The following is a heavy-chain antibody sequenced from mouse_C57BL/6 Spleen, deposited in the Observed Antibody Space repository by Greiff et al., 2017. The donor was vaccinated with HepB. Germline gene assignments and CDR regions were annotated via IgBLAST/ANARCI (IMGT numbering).Heavy chain of an antibody. V-gene: IGHV10-1*01. CDR2: IRSKSNNYAT. CDR3: VRLDYDGSLDD. CDR1: GFSLNTYA. D-gene: IGHD1-1*01. J-gene: IGHJ2*01. Sequence: EVQLVESGGGLVQPKGSLKLSCAASGFSLNTYAMNWVRQAPGKGLEWVARIRSKSNNYATYYADSVKDRFTISRDDSESMLYLQMNNLKTEDTAMYYCVRLDYDGSLDDWGQGTTLT.